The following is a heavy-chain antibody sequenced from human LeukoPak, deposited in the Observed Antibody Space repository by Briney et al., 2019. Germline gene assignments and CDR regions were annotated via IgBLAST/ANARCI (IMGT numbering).Heavy chain of an antibody. V-gene: IGHV4-61*02. CDR3: ARIAITGVLRWFDP. J-gene: IGHJ5*02. CDR2: VHTGGTT. D-gene: IGHD1-20*01. CDR1: GGSISSGNYY. Sequence: PSETLSLTCSVSGGSISSGNYYWSWIRQPAGKGLEWIGRVHTGGTTNYNPSLESRVTISVDTSKNQFSLKLSSVTAADTAVYYCARIAITGVLRWFDPWGQGTLVTVSS.